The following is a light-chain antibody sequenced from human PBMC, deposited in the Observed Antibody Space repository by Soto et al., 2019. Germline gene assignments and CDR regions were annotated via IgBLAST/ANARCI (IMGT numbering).Light chain of an antibody. Sequence: EIVLTQSPGTLSLSPGERATLSCRASQSVSSNFLAWYQEKPGQAPRLLIYGASSRATGIPDRFSGSGSGTGFTLTSSRLEPEYFAVYYCRQYGRSLEFAFGGGTKVEIK. J-gene: IGKJ4*01. CDR3: RQYGRSLEFA. CDR1: QSVSSNF. V-gene: IGKV3-20*01. CDR2: GAS.